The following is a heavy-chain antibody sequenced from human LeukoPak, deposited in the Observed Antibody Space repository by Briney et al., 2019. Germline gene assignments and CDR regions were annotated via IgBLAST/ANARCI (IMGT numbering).Heavy chain of an antibody. D-gene: IGHD1-1*01. CDR2: IGDNAGDT. Sequence: GGSLRLSCAASGFTFNSYAMSWVRQAPGKGLEWVSAIGDNAGDTKYADSVKGRFTISRDNSRNTLYLQLNSLRVEDTAIYYCGRDWKLDYWGQGTLVTVSS. J-gene: IGHJ4*02. V-gene: IGHV3-23*01. CDR1: GFTFNSYA. CDR3: GRDWKLDY.